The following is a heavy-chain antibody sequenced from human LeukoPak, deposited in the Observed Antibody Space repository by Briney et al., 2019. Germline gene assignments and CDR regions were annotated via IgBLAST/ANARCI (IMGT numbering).Heavy chain of an antibody. D-gene: IGHD4-17*01. CDR3: ARAGYGDYLDAFDI. Sequence: PSETLSLTCTVSGGSISSYYWSWIRQPPGKGLEWIGYIYYSGSTNYNPSLKSRVTISVDTSKNQFSLKLSSVTAADTAVYYWARAGYGDYLDAFDIWGQGTMVTVSS. CDR2: IYYSGST. V-gene: IGHV4-59*01. CDR1: GGSISSYY. J-gene: IGHJ3*02.